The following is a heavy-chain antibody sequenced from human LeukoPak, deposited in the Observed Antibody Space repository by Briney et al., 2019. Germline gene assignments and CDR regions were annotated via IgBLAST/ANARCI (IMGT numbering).Heavy chain of an antibody. CDR2: ISTSSSYT. J-gene: IGHJ4*02. CDR3: AGRVYCSGGSCYSWFDY. Sequence: PGGSLRLSCAASGFTFSDHYMSWIRQAPGKGLEWVSYISTSSSYTTYADSVKGRFTISRDNAKNSLFLQMNSLRAEDTAVYYCAGRVYCSGGSCYSWFDYWGQGTLVTVSS. CDR1: GFTFSDHY. V-gene: IGHV3-11*03. D-gene: IGHD2-15*01.